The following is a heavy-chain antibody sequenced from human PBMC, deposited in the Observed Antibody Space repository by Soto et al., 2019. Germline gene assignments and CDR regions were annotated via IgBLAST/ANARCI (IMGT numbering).Heavy chain of an antibody. CDR3: ARLVCDTRLKYMYFDF. V-gene: IGHV4-4*02. Sequence: SETLSLTCAVSGVSISSGNWWTWVRQTPQRGLEYIGEIFHDGTANYYPSFERRVAISVDTSKNQFSLKLTSVTAADTAIYFCARLVCDTRLKYMYFDFWGQGALVTVSS. D-gene: IGHD6-6*01. J-gene: IGHJ4*02. CDR2: IFHDGTA. CDR1: GVSISSGNW.